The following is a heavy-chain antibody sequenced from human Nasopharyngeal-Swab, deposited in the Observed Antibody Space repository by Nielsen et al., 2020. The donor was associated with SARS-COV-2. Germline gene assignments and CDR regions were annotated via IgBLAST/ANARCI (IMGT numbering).Heavy chain of an antibody. CDR3: ARREGDYGGGEY. CDR1: GYSFTSYW. CDR2: IYPGDSDT. Sequence: GGSLRLSCKGSGYSFTSYWIGWVRQMPGKGLEWMEIIYPGDSDTRYSPSFQGQVTISADKSTSTAYLQWSTLKASDTAMYYCARREGDYGGGEYWGQGTLVIVSS. V-gene: IGHV5-51*01. J-gene: IGHJ4*02. D-gene: IGHD4-23*01.